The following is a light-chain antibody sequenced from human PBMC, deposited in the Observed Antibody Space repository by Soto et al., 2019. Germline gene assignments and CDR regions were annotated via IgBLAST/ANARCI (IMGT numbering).Light chain of an antibody. V-gene: IGKV3-20*01. CDR1: QSVSSSY. Sequence: EIVLTQSPGTLSLSPGERATLSCRASQSVSSSYLAWYQQKPGQAPRLLIYGASSRATGIPDRFSGSGSGTDFTLTISRLEPEDFEVYYCHQYGSSPPLITFGQGTRLEIK. CDR3: HQYGSSPPLIT. CDR2: GAS. J-gene: IGKJ5*01.